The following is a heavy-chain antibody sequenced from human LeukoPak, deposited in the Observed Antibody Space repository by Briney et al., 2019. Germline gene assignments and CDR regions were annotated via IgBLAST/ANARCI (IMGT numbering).Heavy chain of an antibody. Sequence: SETLSLTCTVSGGSISSGGYYWGWIRQPPGKGLEWIGSIYYSGSTYYNPSLKSRVTISVDTSKNQFSLKLRSVTAADTAVYYCARRLGGSGSYYYWGQGTLVTVPS. V-gene: IGHV4-39*01. CDR3: ARRLGGSGSYYY. D-gene: IGHD3-10*01. CDR2: IYYSGST. J-gene: IGHJ4*02. CDR1: GGSISSGGYY.